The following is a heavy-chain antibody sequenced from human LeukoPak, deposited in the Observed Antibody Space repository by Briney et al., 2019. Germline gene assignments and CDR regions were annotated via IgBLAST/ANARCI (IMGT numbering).Heavy chain of an antibody. CDR1: GFTFSSYW. CDR2: INSDGSST. V-gene: IGHV3-74*01. D-gene: IGHD5-18*01. CDR3: ARAGYSYGYVNWGSRVDDLDY. Sequence: PGGSLRLSCAASGFTFSSYWMHWVRQAPGKGLVWVSRINSDGSSTSYADSVKGRFTNSRDNAKNTLYLHMNSLRAEDTAVYYCARAGYSYGYVNWGSRVDDLDYSGQGTLVTVSS. J-gene: IGHJ4*02.